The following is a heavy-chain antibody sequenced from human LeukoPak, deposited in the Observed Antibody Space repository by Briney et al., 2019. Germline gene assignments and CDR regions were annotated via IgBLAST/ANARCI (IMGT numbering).Heavy chain of an antibody. D-gene: IGHD1-14*01. CDR2: IGSDSGTI. CDR3: ARAAQPGFDP. J-gene: IGHJ5*02. V-gene: IGHV3-48*01. CDR1: GLTFSTYS. Sequence: SGGSLRLSCGASGLTFSTYSMNWVRQAPGKGLEWVSYIGSDSGTIYYADSVKGRFTTSRDNAKNSLYLQMNSLRAEDTAVYYCARAAQPGFDPWGQGTLVTVSS.